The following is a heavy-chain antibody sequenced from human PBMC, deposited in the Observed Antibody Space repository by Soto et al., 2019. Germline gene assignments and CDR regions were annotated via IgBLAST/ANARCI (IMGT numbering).Heavy chain of an antibody. CDR2: IYHSGST. CDR3: ARVPAP. Sequence: SETLSLTYTVSGGSISSSSYYWGWIRQPPGKGLEWIGSIYHSGSTYYNPSLKSRVTISVDRSKNQFSLKLSSVTAADTAVYYCARVPAPWGQGTLVTVSS. V-gene: IGHV4-39*07. J-gene: IGHJ5*02. CDR1: GGSISSSSYY.